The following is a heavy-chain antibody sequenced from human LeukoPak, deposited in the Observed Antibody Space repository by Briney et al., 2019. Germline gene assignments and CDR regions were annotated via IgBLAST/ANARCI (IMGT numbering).Heavy chain of an antibody. D-gene: IGHD6-19*01. Sequence: GGSLRLSCAAAGFTVSCSSLNGVRLGPGKGLEWVSVISSDGNTYYADSVKGRFTISRDNSRNTLSLQMHGLRADDTAVYYCARGQEQFSSPWQWGPRRKNFYYYGMDVWGQGTTVTVSS. CDR3: ARGQEQFSSPWQWGPRRKNFYYYGMDV. V-gene: IGHV3-66*01. J-gene: IGHJ6*02. CDR2: ISSDGNT. CDR1: GFTVSCSS.